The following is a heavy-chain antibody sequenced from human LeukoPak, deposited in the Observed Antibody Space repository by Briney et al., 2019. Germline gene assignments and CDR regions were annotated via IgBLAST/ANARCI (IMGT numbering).Heavy chain of an antibody. CDR3: TRHQRDYYSSGTYYNAIDY. D-gene: IGHD3-10*01. V-gene: IGHV4-61*08. CDR2: ISDSGST. Sequence: SETLSLTCTVSGGSISSGGYYWSWIRQPPGKGLEWIGYISDSGSTDSNPSLNSRVTMSIDTSKNQFSLKLSSVTAADTAVYYCTRHQRDYYSSGTYYNAIDYWGQGTLVTVSS. J-gene: IGHJ4*02. CDR1: GGSISSGGYY.